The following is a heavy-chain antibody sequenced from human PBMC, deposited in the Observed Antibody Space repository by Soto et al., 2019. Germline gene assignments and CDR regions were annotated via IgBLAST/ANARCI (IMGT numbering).Heavy chain of an antibody. J-gene: IGHJ5*02. CDR2: IKPMSHDSA. D-gene: IGHD1-26*01. Sequence: QVQLVQSGAEAKKPGTSVRLSCRTSGDSFSDFAFNWVRQAPGQGLEWLGVIKPMSHDSAGYARELYGRVTITADKSSSTVYLEVSGLRLDDTATYYCATERRGGGYYDIALDTWGQGARVTVSS. CDR1: GDSFSDFA. CDR3: ATERRGGGYYDIALDT. V-gene: IGHV1-69*06.